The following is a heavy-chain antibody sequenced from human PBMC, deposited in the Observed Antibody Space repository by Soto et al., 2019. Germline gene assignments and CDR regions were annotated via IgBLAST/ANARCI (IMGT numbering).Heavy chain of an antibody. V-gene: IGHV3-66*01. CDR1: GFTVSSNY. CDR3: ARDGVASNYFYDYMDV. D-gene: IGHD3-16*01. J-gene: IGHJ6*03. CDR2: IYSGGST. Sequence: EVQLVESGGGLVQPGGSLRLSCAASGFTVSSNYMSWVRQAPGKGLEWVSVIYSGGSTYYADSVKGRFTISRDNSKNTLYLQMNSLGAEDTAVYYCARDGVASNYFYDYMDVWGKGTTVTVSS.